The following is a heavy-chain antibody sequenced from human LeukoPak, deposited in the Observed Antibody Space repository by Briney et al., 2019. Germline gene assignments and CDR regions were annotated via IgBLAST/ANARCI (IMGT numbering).Heavy chain of an antibody. Sequence: PGGSLRLSCAASGFTFSSYSMNWVRQAPGKGLEWVSSISSSSSYIYYADSVKGRFTISRDNAKNSLYLQMNSLRAEDTAVYYCASSPSSGYYYGGFDYWGQGTLVTVSS. CDR2: ISSSSSYI. V-gene: IGHV3-21*01. CDR3: ASSPSSGYYYGGFDY. J-gene: IGHJ4*02. D-gene: IGHD3-22*01. CDR1: GFTFSSYS.